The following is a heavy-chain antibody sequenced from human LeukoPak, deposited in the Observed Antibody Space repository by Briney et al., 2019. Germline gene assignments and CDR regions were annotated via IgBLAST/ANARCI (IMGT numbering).Heavy chain of an antibody. D-gene: IGHD4-17*01. J-gene: IGHJ4*02. CDR2: TWYDGSNK. V-gene: IGHV3-33*01. CDR3: ARDHGDYSGKDY. Sequence: PGGSLRLSCAASGFIFSSYGMHWVRQAPGKGLVWVAVTWYDGSNKYYADAVKGRFTISRDNSKNTLYLQMNSLRAEDTAVYFCARDHGDYSGKDYWGQGTLVTVSS. CDR1: GFIFSSYG.